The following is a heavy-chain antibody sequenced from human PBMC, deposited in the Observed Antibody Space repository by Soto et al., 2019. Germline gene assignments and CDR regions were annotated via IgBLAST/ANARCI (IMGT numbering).Heavy chain of an antibody. J-gene: IGHJ6*02. D-gene: IGHD6-13*01. V-gene: IGHV1-2*04. CDR2: INPNSGGT. Sequence: QVQLVQSGAEVKKPGASVKVSCKASGYTFTGYYMHWVRQAPGQGLEWMGWINPNSGGTNYAQKFQGWVTMTRDTXIXXAYMELSRLRSDDTAVYYCARSSGAAGKVYYGMDVWGQGTTVTVSS. CDR3: ARSSGAAGKVYYGMDV. CDR1: GYTFTGYY.